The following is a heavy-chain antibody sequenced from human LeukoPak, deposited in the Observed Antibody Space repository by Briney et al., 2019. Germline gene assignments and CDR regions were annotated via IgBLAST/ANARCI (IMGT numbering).Heavy chain of an antibody. Sequence: PGRSLRLSCAASGFTFSSYAMHWVRQAPGKGLEWVAVISYDGSNKYYADSVKGRFTISRDNSKNTLYLQMNSLRAEDTAVYYCARGGYCSGGSCYSARDTAMVPLDYWGQGTLVTVSP. CDR2: ISYDGSNK. CDR3: ARGGYCSGGSCYSARDTAMVPLDY. J-gene: IGHJ4*02. V-gene: IGHV3-30*04. D-gene: IGHD2-15*01. CDR1: GFTFSSYA.